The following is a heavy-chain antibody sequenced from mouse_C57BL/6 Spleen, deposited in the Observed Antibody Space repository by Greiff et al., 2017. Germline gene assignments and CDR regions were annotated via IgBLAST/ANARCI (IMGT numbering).Heavy chain of an antibody. Sequence: EVHLVESGGGLVKPGGSLKLSCAASGFTFSDYGMHWVRQAPEKGLEWVAYISSGSSTIYYADTVKGRFTVSRDNAKNTLFLQMTSLRSEDTAMYYCASDDYFYYYAMDYWGQGTSVAVST. CDR1: GFTFSDYG. CDR2: ISSGSSTI. J-gene: IGHJ4*01. D-gene: IGHD2-3*01. CDR3: ASDDYFYYYAMDY. V-gene: IGHV5-17*01.